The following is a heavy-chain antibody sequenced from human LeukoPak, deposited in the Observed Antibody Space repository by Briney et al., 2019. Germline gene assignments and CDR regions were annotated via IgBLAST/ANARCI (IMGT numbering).Heavy chain of an antibody. J-gene: IGHJ5*02. V-gene: IGHV4-31*03. Sequence: PSQTLSLTCTVSGGSISSGDYYWSWIRQHPGKGLEWIGYIYYSGSTYYNPSLKSRVTISVDTSKNQFSLKLGSVTAADTAVYYCARDHTTSSNWFDPWGQGTLVTVSS. CDR1: GGSISSGDYY. D-gene: IGHD2-2*01. CDR2: IYYSGST. CDR3: ARDHTTSSNWFDP.